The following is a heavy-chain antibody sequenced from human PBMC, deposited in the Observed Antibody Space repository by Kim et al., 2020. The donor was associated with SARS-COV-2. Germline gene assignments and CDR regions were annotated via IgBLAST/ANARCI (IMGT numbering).Heavy chain of an antibody. J-gene: IGHJ6*02. V-gene: IGHV3-7*01. D-gene: IGHD3-9*01. Sequence: GGSLRLSCAASGFTFSSYWMSWVRQAPGKGLEWVANIKQDGSEKYYVDSVKGRFTISRDNAKNSLYLQMNSLRAEDTAVYYCARENYDILTGYPIGYYYYGMDVWGQGTTVTVSS. CDR2: IKQDGSEK. CDR3: ARENYDILTGYPIGYYYYGMDV. CDR1: GFTFSSYW.